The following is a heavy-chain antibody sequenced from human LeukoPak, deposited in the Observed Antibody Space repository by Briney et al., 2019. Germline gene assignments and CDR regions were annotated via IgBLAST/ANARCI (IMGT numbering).Heavy chain of an antibody. Sequence: GGSLRLSCAASEFTFSNYAMSWVRQAPGKGLEWVSAITGSGGGTYYADSVKGRFTISRDNSKNTLYLQMNSLRAEDTAVYYCAKWGDYDVLTGYYDPDYWGQGTLVTVFS. D-gene: IGHD3-9*01. CDR2: ITGSGGGT. CDR1: EFTFSNYA. V-gene: IGHV3-23*01. J-gene: IGHJ4*02. CDR3: AKWGDYDVLTGYYDPDY.